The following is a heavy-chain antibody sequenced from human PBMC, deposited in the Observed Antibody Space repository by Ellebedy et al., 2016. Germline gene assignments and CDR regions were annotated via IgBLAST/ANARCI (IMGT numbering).Heavy chain of an antibody. CDR2: IGGSGGST. J-gene: IGHJ4*02. CDR1: GFTFNNYA. Sequence: GESLKISCAASGFTFNNYAMSWVRQAPGKGLEWVSTIGGSGGSTYYADSVKGHFTISRDNSKNTLYLQMNSLKTDDTAVYYCTTDNSGPGRGYWGQGTLVTVSS. D-gene: IGHD2-15*01. CDR3: TTDNSGPGRGY. V-gene: IGHV3-23*01.